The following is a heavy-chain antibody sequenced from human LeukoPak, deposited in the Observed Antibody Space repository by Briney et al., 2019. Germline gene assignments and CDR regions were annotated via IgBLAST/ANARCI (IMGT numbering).Heavy chain of an antibody. D-gene: IGHD5-18*01. J-gene: IGHJ6*02. Sequence: PGGSLRLSCAASGFTFSSYAMNWVRQAPGKGLEWVSAISGVGGSTYYADSVKGRFTISRDNSKNTLYLQMNSLRAEDTAVYYCAKDLSAGLRGYSYGYYYYYGMDVWGQGTTVTVSS. CDR1: GFTFSSYA. CDR3: AKDLSAGLRGYSYGYYYYYGMDV. V-gene: IGHV3-23*01. CDR2: ISGVGGST.